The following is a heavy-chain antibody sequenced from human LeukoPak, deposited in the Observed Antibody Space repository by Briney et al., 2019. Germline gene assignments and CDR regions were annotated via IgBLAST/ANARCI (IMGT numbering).Heavy chain of an antibody. CDR1: GFTFSSYS. CDR3: ARDEWGDAFDI. V-gene: IGHV3-21*01. Sequence: GGSLRLSCAASGFTFSSYSMNWVRQAPGRGLEWVSSISSSSSYIHSADSVRGRFTISRDNAKNSLFLQMNSLRAEDTAVYYCARDEWGDAFDIWGQGTMVTVFS. D-gene: IGHD1-26*01. CDR2: ISSSSSYI. J-gene: IGHJ3*02.